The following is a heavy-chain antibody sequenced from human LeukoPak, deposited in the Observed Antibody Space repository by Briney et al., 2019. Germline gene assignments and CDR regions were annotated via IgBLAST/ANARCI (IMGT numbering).Heavy chain of an antibody. J-gene: IGHJ4*02. Sequence: GGSLRLSCAASGFTFSHYYMSWVRQVPGKGLEWVAKIKEDGSDKYYVGSLKGRFTISRDNAKNSLYLEMNSLRAEDTAVYYCARDFAFRLDYWGQGTLLTVSS. CDR2: IKEDGSDK. CDR1: GFTFSHYY. CDR3: ARDFAFRLDY. V-gene: IGHV3-7*04. D-gene: IGHD3-10*01.